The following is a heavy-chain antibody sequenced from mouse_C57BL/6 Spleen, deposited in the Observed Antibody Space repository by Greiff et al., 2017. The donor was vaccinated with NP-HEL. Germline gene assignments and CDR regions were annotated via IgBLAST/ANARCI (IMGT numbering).Heavy chain of an antibody. CDR2: IDPEDGDT. J-gene: IGHJ2*01. CDR3: TTRVFITTVNFDY. CDR1: GFNIKDYY. Sequence: EVQLQQSGAELVRPGASVKLSCTASGFNIKDYYMHWVKQRPEQGLEWIGRIDPEDGDTEYAPKFQGKATMTADTSSNTAYLQLSSLTSEDTAVYYCTTRVFITTVNFDYWGQSTTLTVSS. V-gene: IGHV14-1*01. D-gene: IGHD1-1*01.